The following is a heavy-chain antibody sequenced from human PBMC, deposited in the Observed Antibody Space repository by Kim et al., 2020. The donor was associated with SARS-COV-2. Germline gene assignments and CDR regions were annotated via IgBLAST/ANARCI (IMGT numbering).Heavy chain of an antibody. D-gene: IGHD2-2*01. CDR2: INPNSGGT. J-gene: IGHJ4*02. CDR1: GYTFTGYY. V-gene: IGHV1-2*04. CDR3: ARESSTSCYDY. Sequence: ASVKVSCKASGYTFTGYYMHWVRQAPGQGLEWMGWINPNSGGTNYAQKFQGWVTMTGDTSISTAYMELSRLRSDDTAVYYCARESSTSCYDYWGQGTLVTVSS.